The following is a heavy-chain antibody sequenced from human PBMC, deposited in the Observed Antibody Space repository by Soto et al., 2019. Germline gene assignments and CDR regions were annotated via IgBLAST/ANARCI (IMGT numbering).Heavy chain of an antibody. CDR1: GGSISSGGYS. J-gene: IGHJ4*02. Sequence: PSETLSLTCAVSGGSISSGGYSWSWIRQPPGKGLEWIGYIYHSVSTYYNPSLKSRVTISVDRSKNQFSLKLSSVTAADTAVYYGARYSSTWSYFDYWGQGTLVPVSS. V-gene: IGHV4-30-2*02. D-gene: IGHD6-13*01. CDR3: ARYSSTWSYFDY. CDR2: IYHSVST.